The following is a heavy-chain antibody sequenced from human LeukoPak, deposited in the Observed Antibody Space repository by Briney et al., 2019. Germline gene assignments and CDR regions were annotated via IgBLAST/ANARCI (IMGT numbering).Heavy chain of an antibody. J-gene: IGHJ3*02. Sequence: GESLMISCKGSGYSFTSYWISWVRQMPGKGLEWMGRIDPSDSYTNYSPSFQGHVTISADKSISTAYLQWSSLKASDTAMYYCARHELLWFGESPQAFDIWGQGTMVTVSS. CDR1: GYSFTSYW. V-gene: IGHV5-10-1*01. CDR3: ARHELLWFGESPQAFDI. D-gene: IGHD3-10*01. CDR2: IDPSDSYT.